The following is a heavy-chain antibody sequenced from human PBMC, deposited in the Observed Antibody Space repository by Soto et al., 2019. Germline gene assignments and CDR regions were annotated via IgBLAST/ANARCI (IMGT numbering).Heavy chain of an antibody. D-gene: IGHD3-3*01. Sequence: QVQLVESGGGVVQPGRSLRLSCAASGFTFSSYGMHWVRQAPGKGLEWVAVISYDGNNKYYADSVKGRFTISRDNSKNTLYLQMNSLRAEDTAVYYCAKDPRFKAFYYGMDVWGQGTTVTVSS. V-gene: IGHV3-30*18. CDR1: GFTFSSYG. CDR3: AKDPRFKAFYYGMDV. CDR2: ISYDGNNK. J-gene: IGHJ6*02.